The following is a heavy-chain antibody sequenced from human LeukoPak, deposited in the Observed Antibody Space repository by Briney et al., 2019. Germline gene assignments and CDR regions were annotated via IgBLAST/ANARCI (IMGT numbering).Heavy chain of an antibody. D-gene: IGHD1-26*01. CDR1: GFNYNTYW. Sequence: GGSLRLSCVASGFNYNTYWMSWVRQAPGKGLEWVAVIWYDGSNQYYVDSVKGRFTVSRDNAKNTLYLQMNSLRAEDTAVYYCATDRNSGKYYDYWGQGTLVTVSS. J-gene: IGHJ4*02. CDR3: ATDRNSGKYYDY. CDR2: IWYDGSNQ. V-gene: IGHV3-33*08.